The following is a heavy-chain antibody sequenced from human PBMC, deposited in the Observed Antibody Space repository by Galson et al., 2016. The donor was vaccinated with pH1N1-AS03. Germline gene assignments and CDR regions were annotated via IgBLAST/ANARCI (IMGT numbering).Heavy chain of an antibody. Sequence: CAVSGFTFSAYAMSWLRQAPGKRPEWVSAIAGCGGTTYYADSVKGRFTISRDNSKNTLDLQMNNLRGEDTALYYCARFSNWPYWYFDVWGRGTLVAVSA. CDR3: ARFSNWPYWYFDV. D-gene: IGHD6-13*01. V-gene: IGHV3-23*01. CDR1: GFTFSAYA. J-gene: IGHJ2*01. CDR2: IAGCGGTT.